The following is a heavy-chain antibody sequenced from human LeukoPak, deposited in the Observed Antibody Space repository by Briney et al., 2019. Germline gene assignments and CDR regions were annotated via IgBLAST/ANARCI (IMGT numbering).Heavy chain of an antibody. Sequence: GGSLRLSCAASGFTFSSYGMHWIRQAPGKGLEWVAFIRYDGSNKYYADSVKGRFTISRDNSKNTLYLQMNSLRAEDTAVYYCAKDRRDGSGSYYKDYWGQGTLVTVSS. V-gene: IGHV3-30*02. CDR2: IRYDGSNK. J-gene: IGHJ4*02. D-gene: IGHD3-10*01. CDR1: GFTFSSYG. CDR3: AKDRRDGSGSYYKDY.